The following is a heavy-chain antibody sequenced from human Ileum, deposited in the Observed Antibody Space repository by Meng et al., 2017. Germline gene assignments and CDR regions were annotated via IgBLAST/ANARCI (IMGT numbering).Heavy chain of an antibody. CDR1: SGSISSNTY. CDR3: ARHGGYSQDF. CDR2: ISHSGSA. V-gene: IGHV4-4*02. D-gene: IGHD4-23*01. J-gene: IGHJ4*02. Sequence: QVQLQEACPGLVRSSGTLSLTCAVASGSISSNTYWSWVRQPPGKGLEWIGQISHSGSAYYNPSLKSRVTMSVDKSKSQFSLMLTSVTAADTAIYYCARHGGYSQDFWGQGTLVTVSS.